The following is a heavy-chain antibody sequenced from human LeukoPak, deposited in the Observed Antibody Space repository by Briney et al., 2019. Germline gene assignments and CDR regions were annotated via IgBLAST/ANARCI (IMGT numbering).Heavy chain of an antibody. CDR3: AKDGTYCSGGSCYSYYYYYMDV. D-gene: IGHD2-15*01. CDR1: GFTFSSYA. V-gene: IGHV3-23*01. CDR2: ISGSGGGT. Sequence: GGSLRLSCAASGFTFSSYAMSWVRQAPGKGLEWVSAISGSGGGTYYADSVKGRFTISRDNSKNTLYLQMNSLRAEDTAVYYCAKDGTYCSGGSCYSYYYYYMDVWGKGTTVTVSS. J-gene: IGHJ6*03.